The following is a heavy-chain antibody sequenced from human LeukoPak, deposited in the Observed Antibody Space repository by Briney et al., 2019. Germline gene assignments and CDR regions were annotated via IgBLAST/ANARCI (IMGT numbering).Heavy chain of an antibody. V-gene: IGHV4-59*01. Sequence: SETLSLTCTVSGGSISSYYWSWIRQPPGKGLEWIGYIYYSGSTNYNPSLKSRVTISVDTSKNQFSLKLSSVTAADTAVYYCARGENRPYDFWSGYYSYYFDYWGQGTLDTVSS. CDR1: GGSISSYY. CDR2: IYYSGST. D-gene: IGHD3-3*01. J-gene: IGHJ4*02. CDR3: ARGENRPYDFWSGYYSYYFDY.